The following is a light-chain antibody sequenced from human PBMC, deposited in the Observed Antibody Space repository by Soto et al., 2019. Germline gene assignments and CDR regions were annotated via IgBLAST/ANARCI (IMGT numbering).Light chain of an antibody. V-gene: IGLV2-8*01. CDR2: DVS. J-gene: IGLJ2*01. Sequence: QSVLTQPPSASGSPGQSVTISCTGTSSGVGGYDYVTWYQQHPGKAPKLIIYDVSKRPSGVPDRFSGSKSGDTASLTVSGLQTEDEADYYCSSYAGSSNHVVFGGGTKLTVL. CDR1: SSGVGGYDY. CDR3: SSYAGSSNHVV.